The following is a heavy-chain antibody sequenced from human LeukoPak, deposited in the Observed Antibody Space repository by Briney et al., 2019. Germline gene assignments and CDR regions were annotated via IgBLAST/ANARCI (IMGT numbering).Heavy chain of an antibody. CDR3: ARDSPGYGAYDLG. V-gene: IGHV3-7*04. CDR1: GFTFSSYW. Sequence: GGTLRFSCAASGFTFSSYWMSWVRQAPGKGLEGVANIKEDGNAKYSVDSVKGRFTISRDNAKNTLYLQMNSLRAEDTAVYYCARDSPGYGAYDLGWGQGTLVTVSS. J-gene: IGHJ4*02. CDR2: IKEDGNAK. D-gene: IGHD5-12*01.